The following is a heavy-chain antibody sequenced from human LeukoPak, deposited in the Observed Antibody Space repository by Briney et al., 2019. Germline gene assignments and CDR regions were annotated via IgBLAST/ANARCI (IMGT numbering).Heavy chain of an antibody. CDR2: ISSSSSYI. V-gene: IGHV3-21*01. J-gene: IGHJ4*02. CDR1: GFTFSSYS. Sequence: PGGSLRLSCAASGFTFSSYSMNWVRQAPGKGLEWVSSISSSSSYIYYADSVTGRFTISRDNAKNSLYLQMNSLRAEDTAVYYCARSYSSGWYRSDYWGQGTLVTVSS. D-gene: IGHD6-19*01. CDR3: ARSYSSGWYRSDY.